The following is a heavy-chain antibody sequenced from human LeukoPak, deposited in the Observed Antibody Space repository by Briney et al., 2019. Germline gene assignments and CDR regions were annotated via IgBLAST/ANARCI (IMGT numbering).Heavy chain of an antibody. D-gene: IGHD6-6*01. CDR2: ITGSSSYI. J-gene: IGHJ4*02. CDR3: ASGFSSSPYFDY. Sequence: AGGSLRLSCAASGFTFSSYGMNWVRQAPGKGLEWVSFITGSSSYIYYTDSVKGRFTISRDNAKNSLFLQMNSLRDEDTAVYYCASGFSSSPYFDYWGQGTLVTVSS. V-gene: IGHV3-21*01. CDR1: GFTFSSYG.